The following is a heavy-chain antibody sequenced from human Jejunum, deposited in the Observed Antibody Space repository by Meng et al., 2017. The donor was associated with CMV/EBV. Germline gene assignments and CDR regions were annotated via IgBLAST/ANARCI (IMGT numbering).Heavy chain of an antibody. V-gene: IGHV3-23*01. CDR2: ISVASIT. Sequence: ASGFTFSSFAMTWVRQAPGKGLEWVSTISVASITYYADSLKGRFTISRDDSKNTVYLQMNSLRAEDTAMYYCAKSLVDTAMDFEHWGQGTLVTVSS. D-gene: IGHD5-18*01. CDR1: GFTFSSFA. J-gene: IGHJ4*02. CDR3: AKSLVDTAMDFEH.